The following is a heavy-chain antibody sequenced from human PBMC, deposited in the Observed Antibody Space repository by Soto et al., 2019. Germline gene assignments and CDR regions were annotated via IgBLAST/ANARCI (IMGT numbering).Heavy chain of an antibody. CDR1: GDNVSTNIVT. J-gene: IGHJ4*02. V-gene: IGHV6-1*01. CDR3: ARLTSGWYDF. CDR2: TYYRSKWYN. D-gene: IGHD6-19*01. Sequence: SQTLSLTCAISGDNVSTNIVTWNWIRQSPSRGLEWLGRTYYRSKWYNDYAISLKGRVTINPDTSKNQFSLHLNSVTPEDTAVCYCARLTSGWYDFWGQGTLVTVSS.